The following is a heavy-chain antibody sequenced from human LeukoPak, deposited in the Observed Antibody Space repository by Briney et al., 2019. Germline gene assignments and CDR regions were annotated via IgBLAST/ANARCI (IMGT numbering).Heavy chain of an antibody. CDR2: IKQDGSEK. CDR3: ARGLYYGSGSYYNAYYYYYMDV. V-gene: IGHV3-7*01. CDR1: GFTFSSYW. D-gene: IGHD3-10*01. Sequence: GGSLRLSCAASGFTFSSYWMSWVRQAPGKGLEWVANIKQDGSEKYYVDSVKGRFTISRDNAKNSLYLQMNSLRAEDTAVYYCARGLYYGSGSYYNAYYYYYMDVWGKGTTVTISS. J-gene: IGHJ6*03.